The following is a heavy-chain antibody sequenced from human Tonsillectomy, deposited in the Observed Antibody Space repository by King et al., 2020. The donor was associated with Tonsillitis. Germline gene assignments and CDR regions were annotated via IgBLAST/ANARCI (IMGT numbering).Heavy chain of an antibody. J-gene: IGHJ2*01. CDR2: IAYDASYE. D-gene: IGHD3-16*01. Sequence: HVQLVESGGGVVQPGRSLRLSCAASGFTFSNYGMHWVRQAPGNGLEWVALIAYDASYENYADSVKGRFAISRDNSKNTLYLGMNSLRVEDTAVYYCAKDGIGLSDGDFDLWGRGTLVTVSS. CDR1: GFTFSNYG. V-gene: IGHV3-30*18. CDR3: AKDGIGLSDGDFDL.